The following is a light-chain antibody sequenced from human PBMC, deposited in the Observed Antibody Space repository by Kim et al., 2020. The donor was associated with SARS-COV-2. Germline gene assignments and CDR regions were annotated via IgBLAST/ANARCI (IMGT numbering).Light chain of an antibody. CDR2: AAS. V-gene: IGKV1-9*01. CDR1: KDINNY. CDR3: QQFSSYPVT. J-gene: IGKJ5*01. Sequence: AAVGDRVTITCRASKDINNYLAWYQQKPGKAPNLLISAASTLQSGVPSRFSGSGSGTDFTLTISSLQPEDFASYYCQQFSSYPVTFGQGTRLEIK.